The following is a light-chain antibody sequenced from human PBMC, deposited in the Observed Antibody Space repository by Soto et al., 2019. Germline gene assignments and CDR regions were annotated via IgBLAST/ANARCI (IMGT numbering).Light chain of an antibody. J-gene: IGLJ3*02. CDR1: SSDVGGYNY. V-gene: IGLV2-14*01. CDR3: SSYTSSSILV. CDR2: DVS. Sequence: QSALTQPASVSGSPGQSITISCTGTSSDVGGYNYVSWYQQHPGKAPKLMIYDVSNRPSGVSNRFSGSKSGNTASLTISGLQAEDEGDYYCSSYTSSSILVFGGGTKVTVL.